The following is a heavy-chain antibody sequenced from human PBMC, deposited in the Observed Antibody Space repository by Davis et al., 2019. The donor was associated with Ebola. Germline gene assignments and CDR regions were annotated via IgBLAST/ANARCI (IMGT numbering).Heavy chain of an antibody. Sequence: ASVKVSCKASGYTFTSYAMHWVCQAPGQRLEWMGWINAGNGNTKYSQKFQGRVTITRDTSASTAYMELSSLRSEDTAVYYCATGGGCSGGSCYSKFDYWGQGTLVTVSS. J-gene: IGHJ4*02. CDR1: GYTFTSYA. V-gene: IGHV1-3*01. CDR2: INAGNGNT. CDR3: ATGGGCSGGSCYSKFDY. D-gene: IGHD2-15*01.